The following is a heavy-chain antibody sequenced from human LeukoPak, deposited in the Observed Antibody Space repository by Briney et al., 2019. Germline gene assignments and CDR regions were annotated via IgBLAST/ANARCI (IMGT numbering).Heavy chain of an antibody. Sequence: GGSLRLSCAASGFTFSSYWMSWVRQAPGKGLEWVASINQDGTEKYYVDSVKGRFTISRDNAKNSLYLQMNSLRVEDTAVFYCAKVAKYYYGSETYYFFEHWGQGTPVTASS. CDR2: INQDGTEK. V-gene: IGHV3-7*01. D-gene: IGHD3-10*01. CDR3: AKVAKYYYGSETYYFFEH. J-gene: IGHJ4*02. CDR1: GFTFSSYW.